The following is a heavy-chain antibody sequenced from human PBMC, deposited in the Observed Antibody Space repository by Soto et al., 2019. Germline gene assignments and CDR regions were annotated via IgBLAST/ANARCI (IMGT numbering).Heavy chain of an antibody. Sequence: QVQLVESGGGVVQPGRSLRLSCAASGFTFSSYGMHWVRQAPGKGLEWVAVIWYDGSNKYYADSVKGRFTISRDNSKNTLYLQMNRLRAEDTAVNCCARDALDYYDSSVYLNWFHPWGQGTLVTVSS. CDR1: GFTFSSYG. V-gene: IGHV3-33*01. CDR3: ARDALDYYDSSVYLNWFHP. CDR2: IWYDGSNK. J-gene: IGHJ5*02. D-gene: IGHD3-22*01.